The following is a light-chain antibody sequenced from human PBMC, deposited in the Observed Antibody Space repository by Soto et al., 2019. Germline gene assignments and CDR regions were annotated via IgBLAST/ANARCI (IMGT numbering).Light chain of an antibody. CDR2: GAS. Sequence: DIVMTQSPGTLSVSPGERATLSCRASQSVGPNLAWYQQKPGQAPRLLIYGASTRASGIPARFSGSASGTDFTLTISSLQSEDFAVYYCQQLNYWPRITFGQGTRLEN. J-gene: IGKJ5*01. V-gene: IGKV3-15*01. CDR1: QSVGPN. CDR3: QQLNYWPRIT.